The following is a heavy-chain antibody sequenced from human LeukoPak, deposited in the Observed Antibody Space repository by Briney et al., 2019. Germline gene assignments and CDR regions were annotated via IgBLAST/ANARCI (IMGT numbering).Heavy chain of an antibody. V-gene: IGHV3-11*01. J-gene: IGHJ4*02. CDR3: ARDGYSSSSDDYFDY. CDR2: ISSSGSTI. D-gene: IGHD6-6*01. Sequence: GGSLRLSCAASGFTFSDYYMSWIRQAPGKGLEWVSYISSSGSTIYYADSVKGRFTISRDNAKNSLYLQMNSLRAEDTAVYYCARDGYSSSSDDYFDYWGQGTLVTVSS. CDR1: GFTFSDYY.